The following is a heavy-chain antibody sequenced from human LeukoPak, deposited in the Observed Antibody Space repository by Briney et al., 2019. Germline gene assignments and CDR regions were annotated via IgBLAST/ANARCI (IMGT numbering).Heavy chain of an antibody. J-gene: IGHJ3*02. CDR3: ARQGYDILTGYIDAFDI. D-gene: IGHD3-9*01. CDR2: INHSGST. V-gene: IGHV4-34*01. Sequence: SETLSLTCAVYGGSFSGYYWSWIRQPPGKGLEWIGEINHSGSTNYNPSLKSRVTISIDTSKNQFSLKLRSVTAADTAIYYCARQGYDILTGYIDAFDIWGQGTMVTVSS. CDR1: GGSFSGYY.